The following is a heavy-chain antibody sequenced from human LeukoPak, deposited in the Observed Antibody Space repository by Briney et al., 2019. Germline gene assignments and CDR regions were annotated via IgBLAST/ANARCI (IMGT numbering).Heavy chain of an antibody. V-gene: IGHV1-8*01. J-gene: IGHJ4*02. Sequence: GASVKVSCKASGYTFTSYDINWVRQATGQGLEWRGWMNPNSGNTGYAQKFQGRVTMTRNTSISTAYMELSSLRSEDTAVYYCARGRFGYEGSYYFDYWGQGTLVTVSS. CDR3: ARGRFGYEGSYYFDY. D-gene: IGHD5-12*01. CDR1: GYTFTSYD. CDR2: MNPNSGNT.